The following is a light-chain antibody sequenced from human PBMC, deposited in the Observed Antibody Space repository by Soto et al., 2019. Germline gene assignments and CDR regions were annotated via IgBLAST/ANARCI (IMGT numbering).Light chain of an antibody. V-gene: IGKV1-33*01. Sequence: DIQMTQSPPTLSASVGDRVTITCQASQDINNYLNWYQHKLGNAPKLLIYDASNLETGVPSRFSGSGSGTDFTFTISSLQPEDVATYYCQQYDDLPLTFGGGTKVEIK. CDR3: QQYDDLPLT. CDR1: QDINNY. CDR2: DAS. J-gene: IGKJ4*01.